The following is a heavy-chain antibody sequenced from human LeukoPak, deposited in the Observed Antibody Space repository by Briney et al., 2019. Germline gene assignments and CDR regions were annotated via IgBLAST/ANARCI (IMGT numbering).Heavy chain of an antibody. J-gene: IGHJ4*02. CDR3: ATSERMVRGVMFDY. CDR1: GYTFTGYY. D-gene: IGHD3-10*01. CDR2: INPNSGGT. Sequence: GASVKVSCKASGYTFTGYYMHWVRQAPGQGLEWMGWINPNSGGTNYAQKFQGRVTMTRDTSISTAYMELSRLRSDDTAVYYCATSERMVRGVMFDYWGQGTLVTVSS. V-gene: IGHV1-2*02.